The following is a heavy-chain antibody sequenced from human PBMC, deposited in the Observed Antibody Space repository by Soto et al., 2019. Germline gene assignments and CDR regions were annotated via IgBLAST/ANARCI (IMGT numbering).Heavy chain of an antibody. CDR1: GFTFSDYY. CDR2: ISSSGSTI. D-gene: IGHD3-16*02. V-gene: IGHV3-11*01. J-gene: IGHJ4*02. Sequence: QVQLVESGGSLVKPGGSLRLSCAASGFTFSDYYMSCIRQAPVKGLEWVSYISSSGSTIYYADSVKGRFTISRDNAKNSLYLQMNSLRAEDTAVYYCASVPRSPTSLYADYWGQGTLVTVSS. CDR3: ASVPRSPTSLYADY.